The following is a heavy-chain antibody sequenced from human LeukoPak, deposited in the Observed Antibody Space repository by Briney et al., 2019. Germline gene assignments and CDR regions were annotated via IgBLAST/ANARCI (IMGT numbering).Heavy chain of an antibody. Sequence: GGSLRLSCAASGFTFSSYGMHWVRQAPGKGLEWVAVISYDGSNKYYADSVKGRFTISRDNSKNTLYLQMNSLRAEDTAVYYCATAPNDFSYGMDVWGQGTTVTVSS. CDR1: GFTFSSYG. CDR2: ISYDGSNK. CDR3: ATAPNDFSYGMDV. D-gene: IGHD4/OR15-4a*01. V-gene: IGHV3-30*03. J-gene: IGHJ6*02.